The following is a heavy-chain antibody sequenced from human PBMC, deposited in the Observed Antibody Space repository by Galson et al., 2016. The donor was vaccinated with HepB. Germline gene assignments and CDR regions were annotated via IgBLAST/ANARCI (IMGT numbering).Heavy chain of an antibody. Sequence: SVKVSCKASGYTVTSHAIHWVRQAPGHRLEWMGWITVGNGNTKYSQKFQGRVTMTEDTSTDTAYMELSSLRFEDTAVYYCATVGATEGRLYFDYWGQGTLVTVSS. J-gene: IGHJ4*02. D-gene: IGHD1-26*01. CDR2: ITVGNGNT. CDR3: ATVGATEGRLYFDY. CDR1: GYTVTSHA. V-gene: IGHV1-3*01.